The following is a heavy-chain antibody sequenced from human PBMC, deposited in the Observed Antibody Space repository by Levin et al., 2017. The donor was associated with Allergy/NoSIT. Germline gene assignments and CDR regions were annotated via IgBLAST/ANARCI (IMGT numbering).Heavy chain of an antibody. Sequence: SETLSLTCTVSGGSISSGGYYWSWIRQHPGKGLEWIGYIYYSGSTYYNPSLKSRVTISVDTSKNQFSLKLSSVTAADTAVYYCARGRIYYGSGRSDYWGQGTLVTVSS. CDR2: IYYSGST. D-gene: IGHD3-10*01. CDR1: GGSISSGGYY. CDR3: ARGRIYYGSGRSDY. V-gene: IGHV4-31*03. J-gene: IGHJ4*02.